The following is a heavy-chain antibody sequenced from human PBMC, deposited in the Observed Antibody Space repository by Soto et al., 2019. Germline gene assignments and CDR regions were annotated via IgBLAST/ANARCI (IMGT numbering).Heavy chain of an antibody. D-gene: IGHD3-22*01. V-gene: IGHV4-39*01. CDR3: ARRDSSGYYGWFDP. Sequence: PSETLSLTCTVSGGSISSSSYCWGWIRQPPGKGLEWIGSIYSSGSTYYNPSLKSRVTISVDTSKNQFSLKLSSVTAADTAVYYCARRDSSGYYGWFDPWGQGTLVTVSS. CDR2: IYSSGST. J-gene: IGHJ5*02. CDR1: GGSISSSSYC.